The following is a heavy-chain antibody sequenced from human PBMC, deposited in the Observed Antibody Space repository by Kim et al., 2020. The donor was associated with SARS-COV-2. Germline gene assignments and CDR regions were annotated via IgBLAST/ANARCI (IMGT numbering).Heavy chain of an antibody. J-gene: IGHJ4*02. CDR3: ARGGSVCPQSYSAFDS. D-gene: IGHD2-15*01. Sequence: GGSLRLSCTASGLTVSSNYMSWVRQAPGKGLEWVSVIYTDGRTYYADSLKGHFTVSRDISNNTVYLHMNSLRAEDTAVYYCARGGSVCPQSYSAFDSWGQGTLVTVSS. V-gene: IGHV3-53*03. CDR2: IYTDGRT. CDR1: GLTVSSNY.